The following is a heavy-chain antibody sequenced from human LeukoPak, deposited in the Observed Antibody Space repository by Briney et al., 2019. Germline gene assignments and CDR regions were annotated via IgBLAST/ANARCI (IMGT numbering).Heavy chain of an antibody. CDR2: IYADGSDT. V-gene: IGHV5-51*01. CDR3: AKRLIYDLDDVVFYRGPADAFDL. D-gene: IGHD2/OR15-2a*01. CDR1: GFVFDSSW. J-gene: IGHJ3*01. Sequence: ESLEISCKGSGFVFDSSWIGWVRHMPGKGLECMGMIYADGSDTRYSPSSEDQVTTSLENSSSTAYLQWSSLRDSDTAIYYCAKRLIYDLDDVVFYRGPADAFDLWGQGTMVTVSS.